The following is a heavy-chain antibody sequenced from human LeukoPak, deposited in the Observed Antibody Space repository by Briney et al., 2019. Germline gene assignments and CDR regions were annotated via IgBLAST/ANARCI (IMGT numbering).Heavy chain of an antibody. Sequence: SETLSLTCTISGGSIGSYYWTWIRQPPGKGLEWIGYIDYSGSTNYNPSFKSRVTMSVDTSKNQFSLKLSSVTAADTAVYYCARHITPWGWFDPWGQGTLVTVSS. V-gene: IGHV4-59*08. D-gene: IGHD3-16*01. CDR2: IDYSGST. CDR3: ARHITPWGWFDP. CDR1: GGSIGSYY. J-gene: IGHJ5*02.